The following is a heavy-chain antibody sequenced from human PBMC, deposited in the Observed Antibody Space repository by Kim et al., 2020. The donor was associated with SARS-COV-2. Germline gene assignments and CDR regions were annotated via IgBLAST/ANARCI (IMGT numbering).Heavy chain of an antibody. CDR3: ARSRVGATFRGVDY. J-gene: IGHJ4*02. V-gene: IGHV1-69*01. D-gene: IGHD1-26*01. Sequence: ARKFQGRVTITADESTSTAYMELSILRSEDTAVYYCARSRVGATFRGVDYWGQGTLVTVSS.